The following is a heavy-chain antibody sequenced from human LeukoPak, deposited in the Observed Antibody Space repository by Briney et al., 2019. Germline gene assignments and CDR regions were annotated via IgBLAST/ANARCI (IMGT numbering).Heavy chain of an antibody. J-gene: IGHJ6*03. CDR1: GFTFSNYA. CDR3: AKNVRNSSVYYYYMDV. Sequence: TGGSLRLSCTASGFTFSNYAMNWVRQAPGKGLEWVSSISGSGGMTFHADSLKGRFTISRDNSKNTLYLQMNSLRAEDTAVYYCAKNVRNSSVYYYYMDVWGKGTTVTVSS. V-gene: IGHV3-23*01. CDR2: ISGSGGMT. D-gene: IGHD6-6*01.